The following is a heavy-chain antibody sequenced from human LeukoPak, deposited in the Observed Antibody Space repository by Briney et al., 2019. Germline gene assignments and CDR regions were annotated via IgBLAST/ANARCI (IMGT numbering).Heavy chain of an antibody. CDR3: AKESDSGYHSEGPKN. J-gene: IGHJ4*02. D-gene: IGHD5-12*01. CDR1: GFVLSDYG. Sequence: PGGSLRLSCAASGFVLSDYGMHWVRQAPGKGLEWVAFVRNDGSNEYYVGSVKGRSTISRDKSKNTLYLQMNSLRAEDTAVYSCAKESDSGYHSEGPKNWGLGTLVTVSS. CDR2: VRNDGSNE. V-gene: IGHV3-30*02.